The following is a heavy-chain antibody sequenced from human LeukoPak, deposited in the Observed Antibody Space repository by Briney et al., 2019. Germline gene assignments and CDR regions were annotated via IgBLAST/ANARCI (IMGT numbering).Heavy chain of an antibody. CDR2: IWYDGSNK. D-gene: IGHD2-15*01. Sequence: GGSLRLSCAASGFTFSSYGMHWVRQAPGKGLEWVAVIWYDGSNKYYADSVKGRFTISRDNSKNTLYLQMNSLRAEDTAVYYCAKDQGHCSGGSCYSMDYWGQGTLVTVSS. CDR1: GFTFSSYG. CDR3: AKDQGHCSGGSCYSMDY. J-gene: IGHJ4*02. V-gene: IGHV3-33*06.